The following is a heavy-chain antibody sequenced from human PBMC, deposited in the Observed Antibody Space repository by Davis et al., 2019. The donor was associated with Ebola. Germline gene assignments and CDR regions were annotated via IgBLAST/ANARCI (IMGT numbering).Heavy chain of an antibody. CDR1: GGTFSSYA. J-gene: IGHJ5*02. D-gene: IGHD2-2*01. V-gene: IGHV1-69*13. CDR2: IIPIFGTA. CDR3: ARARHPLSVVVPAAMGFDP. Sequence: SVKVSCKASGGTFSSYAISWVRQAPGQGLEWMGGIIPIFGTANYAQKFQGRVTITADESTSTAYMELSSLRSEDTAVYYCARARHPLSVVVPAAMGFDPWGQGTLVTVSS.